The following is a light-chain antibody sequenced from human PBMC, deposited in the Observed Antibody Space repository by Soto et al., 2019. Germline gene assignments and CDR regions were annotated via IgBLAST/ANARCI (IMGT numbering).Light chain of an antibody. V-gene: IGKV3-20*01. CDR2: AAS. CDR1: QSVSSSY. Sequence: EIVLTQSPGTLPLSPGERATLSCRASQSVSSSYLAWYQQKPGQAPRLLIYAASSRATGIPDRFSGSGSGTDFSLTISRLEPEDFAMYFCQQYGRSVLTFGGGTKVEIK. CDR3: QQYGRSVLT. J-gene: IGKJ4*01.